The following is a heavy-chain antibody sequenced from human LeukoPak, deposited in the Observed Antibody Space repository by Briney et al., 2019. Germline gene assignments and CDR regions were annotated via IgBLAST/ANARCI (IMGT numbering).Heavy chain of an antibody. D-gene: IGHD6-13*01. CDR2: ISAYNGNT. CDR3: ARDGWGAAAGLYPPLADY. V-gene: IGHV1-18*01. J-gene: IGHJ4*02. CDR1: GYTFTSYG. Sequence: GASVKVSCKASGYTFTSYGISWVRQAPGQGLEWMGWISAYNGNTNYAQKLQGRVTMTTDTSTSTAYMELRSLRSDDTAVYYCARDGWGAAAGLYPPLADYWGQGTLVTVSS.